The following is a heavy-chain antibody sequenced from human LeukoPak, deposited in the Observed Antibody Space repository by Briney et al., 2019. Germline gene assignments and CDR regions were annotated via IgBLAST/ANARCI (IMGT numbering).Heavy chain of an antibody. D-gene: IGHD3-10*01. CDR2: IIPIFGTA. Sequence: SVKVSCKASGGTFISYAISWVRQAPGQGLEWMGGIIPIFGTANYAQKFQGRVTITADESTSTAYMELSSLRSEDTAVYYCARGPRHYGSGSPYYYYGMDVWGQGTTVTVSS. V-gene: IGHV1-69*01. CDR3: ARGPRHYGSGSPYYYYGMDV. CDR1: GGTFISYA. J-gene: IGHJ6*02.